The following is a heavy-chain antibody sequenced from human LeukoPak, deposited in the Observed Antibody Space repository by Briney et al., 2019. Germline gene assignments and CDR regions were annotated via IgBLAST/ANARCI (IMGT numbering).Heavy chain of an antibody. Sequence: ASVKVSCKASGYTFTSYDINWVRQATGQGLEWMGWMNPNSGNTGYAQKFQGRVTMTRNTSISTAYMELSSRRSEDTAVYYCARVWVTADLYYYYYMDVWGKGTTVTISS. CDR1: GYTFTSYD. CDR3: ARVWVTADLYYYYYMDV. J-gene: IGHJ6*03. CDR2: MNPNSGNT. D-gene: IGHD2-21*02. V-gene: IGHV1-8*01.